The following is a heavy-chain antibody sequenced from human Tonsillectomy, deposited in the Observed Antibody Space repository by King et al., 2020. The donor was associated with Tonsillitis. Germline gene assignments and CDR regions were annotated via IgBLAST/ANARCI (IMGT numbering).Heavy chain of an antibody. CDR2: ISGDGGRT. Sequence: VQLVESGGGLVQPGGSLRLSCAASGFTFSSYAMNWVRQAPGKGLEYVSAISGDGGRTYYANSVKGRFTISRDNSKNTVYLQMGSLRAEDMGVYYCARDLGGATLDYFDYWGQGTLGTVSS. CDR3: ARDLGGATLDYFDY. J-gene: IGHJ4*02. CDR1: GFTFSSYA. D-gene: IGHD1-26*01. V-gene: IGHV3-64*01.